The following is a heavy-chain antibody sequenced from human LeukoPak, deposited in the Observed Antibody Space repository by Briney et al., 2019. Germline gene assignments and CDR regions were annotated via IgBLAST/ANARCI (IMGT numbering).Heavy chain of an antibody. CDR3: AKINYYDSKRYDAFDI. CDR2: ISYDGSNK. V-gene: IGHV3-30*18. D-gene: IGHD3-22*01. J-gene: IGHJ3*02. CDR1: GFTFSSYG. Sequence: PGGSLRLSCAASGFTFSSYGMHWVRQAPGKGLEWVAVISYDGSNKYYADSVKGRFTISRDNSKNTLYLQMNSLRAEDTAVYYCAKINYYDSKRYDAFDIWGQGTMVTVSS.